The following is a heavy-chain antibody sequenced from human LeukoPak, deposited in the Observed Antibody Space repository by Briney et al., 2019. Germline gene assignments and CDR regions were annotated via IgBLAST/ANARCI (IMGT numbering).Heavy chain of an antibody. CDR2: ISYDGPNK. CDR1: GFTFSSCA. D-gene: IGHD6-19*01. Sequence: GGSLRLSCAASGFTFSSCAMHWVRRAPGKGLEWVAVISYDGPNKNYADSVKGRFTISRDNSKNTLYLQMNSLRAEDTAVYYCARGVRIAVAGNIDYWGQGTLVTVSS. J-gene: IGHJ4*02. CDR3: ARGVRIAVAGNIDY. V-gene: IGHV3-30*04.